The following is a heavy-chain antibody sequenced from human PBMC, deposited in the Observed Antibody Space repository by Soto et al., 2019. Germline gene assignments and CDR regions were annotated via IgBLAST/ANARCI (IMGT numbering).Heavy chain of an antibody. D-gene: IGHD5-12*01. J-gene: IGHJ5*02. V-gene: IGHV4-59*01. Sequence: SETLSLTCTVSGGSISSYYWSWIRQPPGKGLEWIGYIYYSGSTNYNPSLKSRVTISVDTSKNQFSLKLSSVTAADTAVYYCARERAVDPCKPGKLFDPWGQGTLVTVSS. CDR3: ARERAVDPCKPGKLFDP. CDR1: GGSISSYY. CDR2: IYYSGST.